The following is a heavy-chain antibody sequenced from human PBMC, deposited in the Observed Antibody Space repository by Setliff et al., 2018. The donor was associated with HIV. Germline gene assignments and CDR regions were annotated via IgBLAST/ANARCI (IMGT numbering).Heavy chain of an antibody. V-gene: IGHV3-7*01. CDR3: VRDLARVIAH. Sequence: GGSLRLSCAASGFTFSDDYMSWVRQTPGKGLEWVASVTPDGGDKYYANSMRGRFTISRDNGKNAVYLQMNSLTAEDTALYYCVRDLARVIAHWGQGTLVTVSS. CDR1: GFTFSDDY. J-gene: IGHJ4*02. CDR2: VTPDGGDK. D-gene: IGHD2-21*01.